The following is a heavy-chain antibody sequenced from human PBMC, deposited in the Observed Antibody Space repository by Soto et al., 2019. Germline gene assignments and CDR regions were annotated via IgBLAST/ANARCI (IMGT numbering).Heavy chain of an antibody. V-gene: IGHV4-59*08. Sequence: SETLSLTCTVSGCSISSYYWSWIRQPPGKGLEWIGYNYYTGTTNYNPSLKSRLTISVDTSKNQFSLRLTSVTAADTAVYYCARQGYYDSSGYDAFDLWGQGTMVTVSS. D-gene: IGHD3-22*01. CDR3: ARQGYYDSSGYDAFDL. CDR1: GCSISSYY. CDR2: NYYTGTT. J-gene: IGHJ3*01.